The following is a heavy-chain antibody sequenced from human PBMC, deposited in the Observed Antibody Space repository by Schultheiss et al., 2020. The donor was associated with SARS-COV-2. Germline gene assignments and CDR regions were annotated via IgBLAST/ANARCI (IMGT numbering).Heavy chain of an antibody. D-gene: IGHD2-2*01. J-gene: IGHJ6*02. CDR2: IYYSGST. CDR1: GGSFSGYY. CDR3: ARDGGGVRYCSSTSCYGDYYYGMDV. V-gene: IGHV4-59*01. Sequence: SQTLSLTCAVYGGSFSGYYWSWIRQPPGKGLEWIGSIYYSGSTNYNPSLKSRVTISVDTSKNQFSLKLSSVTAADTAVYYCARDGGGVRYCSSTSCYGDYYYGMDVWGQGTTVTVSS.